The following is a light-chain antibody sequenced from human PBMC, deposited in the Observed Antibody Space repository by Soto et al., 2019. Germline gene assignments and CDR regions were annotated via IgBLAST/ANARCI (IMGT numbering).Light chain of an antibody. Sequence: QSVLAQPASVSGSPGQSITISCTGTSSDVGAYTLVSWYQQHPGKAPKIIIYDVTQRPSGVSNRFSGSKSGNTASLTISGLQAEDEADYYCCSYAGSPDVFGTGTKLTVL. CDR2: DVT. CDR3: CSYAGSPDV. V-gene: IGLV2-23*02. CDR1: SSDVGAYTL. J-gene: IGLJ1*01.